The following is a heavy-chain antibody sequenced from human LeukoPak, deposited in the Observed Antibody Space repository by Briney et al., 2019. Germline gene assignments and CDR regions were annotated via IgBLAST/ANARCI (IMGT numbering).Heavy chain of an antibody. V-gene: IGHV3-23*01. CDR3: ARAMVRGVITYYFDY. CDR2: ISGSGDGT. CDR1: GLTFSSHA. J-gene: IGHJ4*02. D-gene: IGHD3-10*01. Sequence: GGSLRLSCAVSGLTFSSHAMSWVRQAPGEGLEWVSAISGSGDGTYYTDSVKGRFTISRDNSKNTLYLQMNSLRAEDTAVYYCARAMVRGVITYYFDYWGQGTLVTVSS.